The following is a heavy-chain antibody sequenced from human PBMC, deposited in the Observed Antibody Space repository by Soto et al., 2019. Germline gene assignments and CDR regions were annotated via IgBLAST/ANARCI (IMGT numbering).Heavy chain of an antibody. CDR3: ARDHLILPAHDFFYGSDV. CDR1: GFTCSMYS. V-gene: IGHV3-7*03. CDR2: IPQDGVDG. J-gene: IGHJ6*02. Sequence: PGGSVRRSCEVSGFTCSMYSMSWVRQSPGKGLEWVAKIPQDGVDGHYADSVKGRFTISRDNGKNSLYLQLNNLRAEDTAVYYCARDHLILPAHDFFYGSDVWGRGATVTLS. D-gene: IGHD2-21*02.